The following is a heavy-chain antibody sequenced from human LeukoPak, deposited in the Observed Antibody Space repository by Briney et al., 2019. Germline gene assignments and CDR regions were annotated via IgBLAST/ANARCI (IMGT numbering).Heavy chain of an antibody. CDR3: AKDLHYYDRSGYGFIHY. CDR1: GFTFSNFA. J-gene: IGHJ4*02. CDR2: LSGSGGST. D-gene: IGHD3-22*01. Sequence: GGSLRLSCAASGFTFSNFAMSWARQAPGKGLEWVSDLSGSGGSTYYADSVKGRFTISRDNSKNTLYLQMNSLRAEDTAVYYCAKDLHYYDRSGYGFIHYWGRGTLVTVSS. V-gene: IGHV3-23*01.